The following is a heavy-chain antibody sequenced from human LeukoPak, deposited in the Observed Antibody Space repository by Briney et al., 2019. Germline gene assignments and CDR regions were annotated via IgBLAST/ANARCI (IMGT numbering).Heavy chain of an antibody. CDR2: ISKSGTTI. CDR1: GFTFSSYE. Sequence: PGGSLRLSCAASGFTFSSYEINWVRQAPGKGLEWVSYISKSGTTIYYADSVKGRFTISRDNAKNSLYLQMNSLRAEDTAVYYCALHSYCINGVCYTGWFDPWGQGTLVTVSS. J-gene: IGHJ5*02. CDR3: ALHSYCINGVCYTGWFDP. D-gene: IGHD2-8*01. V-gene: IGHV3-48*03.